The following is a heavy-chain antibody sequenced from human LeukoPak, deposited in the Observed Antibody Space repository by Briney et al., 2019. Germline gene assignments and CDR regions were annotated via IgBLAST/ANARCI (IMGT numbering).Heavy chain of an antibody. CDR3: ARGWSGVPYWFDP. CDR2: IYYGGST. V-gene: IGHV4-59*01. J-gene: IGHJ5*02. D-gene: IGHD3-3*01. Sequence: SETLSLTCNVSGGSMNSYHWNWVRQAPGKGLEWIGYIYYGGSTNYNPSLKSRVTISVDTSDNQFSLKLTSVTAADTAVYYCARGWSGVPYWFDPWGQGTLVTVSS. CDR1: GGSMNSYH.